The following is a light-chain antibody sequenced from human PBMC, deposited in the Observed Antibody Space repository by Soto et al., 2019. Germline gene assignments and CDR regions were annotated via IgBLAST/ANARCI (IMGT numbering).Light chain of an antibody. V-gene: IGLV2-14*01. CDR2: EVS. CDR3: SSYSSSSILV. Sequence: QSVLTQPASVSGSPGQSITISCTGTSSDVGSYNYVSWYQQHPGKAPKLMIYEVSNRPSGVSNRFSGSKSGNTASLTISGLQAEDEADYYCSSYSSSSILVFGGGTKLTVL. J-gene: IGLJ2*01. CDR1: SSDVGSYNY.